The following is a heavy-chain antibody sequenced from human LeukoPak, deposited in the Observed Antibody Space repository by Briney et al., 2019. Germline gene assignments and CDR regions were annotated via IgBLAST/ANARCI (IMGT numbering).Heavy chain of an antibody. CDR1: GYTFTDYY. J-gene: IGHJ3*02. D-gene: IGHD1-14*01. V-gene: IGHV1-2*02. Sequence: GASVKVSCKASGYTFTDYYIHWVRQAPGQGLEWMAWINPNSGDTHYAQKYQGRVTLTRDTSISTAYMDLSRLRSDDTAVYYCASPRIRNTFDIWGQGTMVTVSS. CDR2: INPNSGDT. CDR3: ASPRIRNTFDI.